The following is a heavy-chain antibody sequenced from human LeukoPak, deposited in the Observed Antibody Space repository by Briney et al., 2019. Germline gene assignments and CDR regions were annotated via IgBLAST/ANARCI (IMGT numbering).Heavy chain of an antibody. CDR3: ASSMPPGSYVDAFDI. J-gene: IGHJ3*02. V-gene: IGHV4-4*02. CDR2: IYHSGST. D-gene: IGHD1-26*01. Sequence: SETLSLTCAVSGVSISSSNWWSWVRQPPGKGLEWIGEIYHSGSTNYNPSLKSRVTISVDKSKNQFSLKLSSVTAADTAVYYCASSMPPGSYVDAFDIWGQGTMVTVSS. CDR1: GVSISSSNW.